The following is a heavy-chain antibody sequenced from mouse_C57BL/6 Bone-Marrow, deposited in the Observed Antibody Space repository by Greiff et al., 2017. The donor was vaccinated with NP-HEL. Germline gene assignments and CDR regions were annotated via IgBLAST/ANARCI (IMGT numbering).Heavy chain of an antibody. CDR2: INYDGSST. CDR1: GFTFSDYY. V-gene: IGHV5-16*01. J-gene: IGHJ4*01. CDR3: SREGWDYDDYYAMDY. D-gene: IGHD2-4*01. Sequence: EVHLVESEGGLVQPGSSMKLSCTASGFTFSDYYMAWVRQVPEKGLEWVANINYDGSSTYYLDSLKSRFIISRDNAKNILDLQMSSLKSDDTATYYCSREGWDYDDYYAMDYWGQGTSVTFSS.